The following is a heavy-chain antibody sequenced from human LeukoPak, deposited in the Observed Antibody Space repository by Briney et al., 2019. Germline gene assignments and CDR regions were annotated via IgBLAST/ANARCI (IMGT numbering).Heavy chain of an antibody. V-gene: IGHV3-7*01. CDR3: AREPSESPVFDP. D-gene: IGHD5-24*01. CDR2: IKQDGGVT. Sequence: PGGSLRLSCAASGFTFSSYWMNWVRQAPGKGLEWVANIKQDGGVTNYVDFVKGRFTISRDNARNSLFLQMNSLRVEDTAVYYCAREPSESPVFDPWGQGTLVTVSS. J-gene: IGHJ5*02. CDR1: GFTFSSYW.